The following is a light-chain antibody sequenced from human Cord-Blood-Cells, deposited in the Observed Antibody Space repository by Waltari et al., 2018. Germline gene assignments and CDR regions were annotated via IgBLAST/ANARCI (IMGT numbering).Light chain of an antibody. V-gene: IGLV2-23*01. J-gene: IGLJ1*01. CDR1: SSDVGSYNL. CDR2: EGS. Sequence: QSALTQPASVSGSPGQSITISCTGTSSDVGSYNLVSWYQQHPGKAPKLMIYEGSKRTSGVSNRFSGSKSGNTASLTISGLQAEDEADYYCCSYAGSSTYVVGTGTKVTVL. CDR3: CSYAGSSTYV.